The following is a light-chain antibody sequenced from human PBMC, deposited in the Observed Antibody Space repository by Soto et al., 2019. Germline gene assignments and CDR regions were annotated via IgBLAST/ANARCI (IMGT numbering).Light chain of an antibody. CDR1: QGISSY. CDR3: QQLNSYPRT. CDR2: AAS. Sequence: DIQLTQSPSFLSASVGDRVTITCRASQGISSYLAWYQQKPGKAPKLLIYAASTLQSGVPSRFSGSGSGTEFTLTGSSLQPEDFVTYYCQQLNSYPRTFGQGTKVEIK. V-gene: IGKV1-9*01. J-gene: IGKJ1*01.